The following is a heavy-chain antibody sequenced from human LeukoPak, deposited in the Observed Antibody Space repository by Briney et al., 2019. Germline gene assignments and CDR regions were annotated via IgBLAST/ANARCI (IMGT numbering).Heavy chain of an antibody. J-gene: IGHJ4*02. CDR2: IWYDGSNK. Sequence: GRSLRLSCAASGFTFSSYGMHWVRQAPGKGLEWVAVIWYDGSNKYYADSVKGRFTISRDNSKNTLYLQMNSLRAEDTAVYYCATLWFGELPFDYWGQGTLVTVSS. CDR1: GFTFSSYG. D-gene: IGHD3-10*01. V-gene: IGHV3-33*01. CDR3: ATLWFGELPFDY.